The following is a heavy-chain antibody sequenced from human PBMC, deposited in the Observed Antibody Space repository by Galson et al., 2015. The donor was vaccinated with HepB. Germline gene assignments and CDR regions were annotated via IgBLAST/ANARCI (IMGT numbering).Heavy chain of an antibody. CDR2: SNSDGSST. Sequence: LRLSCAASGFTFSSYWMHWVRQAPGKGLVWVSRSNSDGSSTTYADSVKGRFTVSRDNAKNTLYLQMNSLRAEDTAEYYCAREGYDFWSGYYTPYYFDYWGQGTLVTVSS. V-gene: IGHV3-74*01. J-gene: IGHJ4*02. CDR3: AREGYDFWSGYYTPYYFDY. D-gene: IGHD3-3*01. CDR1: GFTFSSYW.